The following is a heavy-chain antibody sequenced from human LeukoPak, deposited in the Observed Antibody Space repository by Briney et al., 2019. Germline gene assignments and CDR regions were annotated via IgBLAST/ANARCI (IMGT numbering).Heavy chain of an antibody. CDR1: GYTFTGYY. J-gene: IGHJ4*02. V-gene: IGHV1-24*01. CDR2: FDPKDGGT. CDR3: ATLIGVVVTARLDPYYFDY. D-gene: IGHD2-21*02. Sequence: ASVKVSCKASGYTFTGYYMHWVRQAPGQGLEWMGGFDPKDGGTNYAQKFQGRVTMTVDTSTATADIELSSLRSEDTAVYYGATLIGVVVTARLDPYYFDYWGQGTLVTVSS.